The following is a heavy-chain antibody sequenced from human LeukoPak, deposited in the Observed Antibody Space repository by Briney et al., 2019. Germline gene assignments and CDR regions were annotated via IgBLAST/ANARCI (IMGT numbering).Heavy chain of an antibody. D-gene: IGHD3-22*01. Sequence: SETLSLTCTVSGGSISSSSYYWGWIRQPPGKGLEWIGSIYYSGSTYYNPSLKSRVTISVDTSKNQFSLKLSSVTAADTAVYYCARPYYYDSSGPLGYWGQGTLVTVSS. CDR2: IYYSGST. CDR3: ARPYYYDSSGPLGY. V-gene: IGHV4-39*07. CDR1: GGSISSSSYY. J-gene: IGHJ4*02.